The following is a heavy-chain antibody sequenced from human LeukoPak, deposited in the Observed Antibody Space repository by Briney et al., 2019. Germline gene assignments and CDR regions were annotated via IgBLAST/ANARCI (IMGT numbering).Heavy chain of an antibody. D-gene: IGHD3-22*01. CDR2: IRYDGSNK. CDR3: AADYDSSGYHYGY. V-gene: IGHV3-30*02. Sequence: PGGSLRLPCAASGFTFSSYGMHWVRQAPGKGLEWVAFIRYDGSNKYYADSVKGRFTISRDNAENSLYLQMNSLRAEDTAMYYCAADYDSSGYHYGYWGQGTLVTVFS. J-gene: IGHJ4*02. CDR1: GFTFSSYG.